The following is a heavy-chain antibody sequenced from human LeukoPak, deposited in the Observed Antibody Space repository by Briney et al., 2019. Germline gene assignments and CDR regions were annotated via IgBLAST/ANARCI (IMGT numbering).Heavy chain of an antibody. CDR3: AREVQRPLDY. V-gene: IGHV3-7*01. J-gene: IGHJ4*02. D-gene: IGHD1-1*01. CDR1: GFPFSSYW. Sequence: GGSLRLSCVGSGFPFSSYWMSWVRQAPGKGLEWVANIKYDGAEQYYVDSVRGRFTISRGNAKNSVPLQMNSLRAEDTAVYYCAREVQRPLDYWGQGILVTVSS. CDR2: IKYDGAEQ.